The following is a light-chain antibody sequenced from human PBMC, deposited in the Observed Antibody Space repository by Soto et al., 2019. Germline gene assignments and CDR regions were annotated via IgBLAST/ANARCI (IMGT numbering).Light chain of an antibody. Sequence: QSALTQPPSASGSPGQSVTISCTGTSSDVGGYNYVSWYQQHPGKAPKLMIYEVSKRPSGVPDRFSGSKSGNTASLTVSGLQAEDEAGYYCSSYAGSNNPYVFGTGTKVHRP. CDR2: EVS. CDR1: SSDVGGYNY. J-gene: IGLJ1*01. CDR3: SSYAGSNNPYV. V-gene: IGLV2-8*01.